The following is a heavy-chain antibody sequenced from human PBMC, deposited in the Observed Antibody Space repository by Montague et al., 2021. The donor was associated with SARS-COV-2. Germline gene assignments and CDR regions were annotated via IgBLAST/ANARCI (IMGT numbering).Heavy chain of an antibody. CDR3: ARFWSGYVDK. D-gene: IGHD3-3*01. V-gene: IGHV4-59*01. CDR1: GGSIRSYY. Sequence: SETLSLTCSFSGGSIRSYYWSWIRLPPGKPLEWLGYIYYTGETTXXPSLKSRVTISVDTSRSQFSLRLTSVTAGDTAVYFCARFWSGYVDKWSQGTLVTVSS. J-gene: IGHJ4*02. CDR2: IYYTGET.